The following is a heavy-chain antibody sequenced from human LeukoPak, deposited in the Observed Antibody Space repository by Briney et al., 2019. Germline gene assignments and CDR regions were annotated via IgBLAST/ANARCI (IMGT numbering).Heavy chain of an antibody. CDR2: ISGGGGST. CDR3: ARGSSSVWN. CDR1: GFTFSSHA. J-gene: IGHJ4*02. D-gene: IGHD6-6*01. Sequence: GGPLRLSCAASGFTFSSHAMSWVRQAPGKGLEWVSAISGGGGSTYYADSVKGLFTISRDNAKNSLYLQMNSLRAEDTAVYYCARGSSSVWNWGQGTLVTVSS. V-gene: IGHV3-23*01.